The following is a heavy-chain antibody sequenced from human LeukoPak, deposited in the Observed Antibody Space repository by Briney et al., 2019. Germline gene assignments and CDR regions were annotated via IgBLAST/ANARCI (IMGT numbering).Heavy chain of an antibody. V-gene: IGHV1-69*01. CDR2: FIPFSNTP. Sequence: SLKVSCRTSGGTFSSFAINWVRQAPGQGLEWMGGFIPFSNTPNYAEKFQARISITADESAGTVYMGLRSLRSDDMGIYSCAKVPVRQSTKGLVKVEPFFDCWGQGTLVTVSS. CDR3: AKVPVRQSTKGLVKVEPFFDC. CDR1: GGTFSSFA. D-gene: IGHD2-8*01. J-gene: IGHJ4*02.